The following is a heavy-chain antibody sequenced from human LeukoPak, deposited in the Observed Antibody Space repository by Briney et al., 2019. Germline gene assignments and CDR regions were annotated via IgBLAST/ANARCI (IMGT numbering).Heavy chain of an antibody. CDR1: GHTFTSYG. Sequence: ASVKVSCKASGHTFTSYGISWVRQAPGQGLEWMGWISAYNGNTNYAQKLQGRVTMTTDTSTSTAYMELRSLRSDDTAVYYCARVAQSWVSYGIEVAAAGYWGQGTLVTVSS. CDR2: ISAYNGNT. D-gene: IGHD6-13*01. CDR3: ARVAQSWVSYGIEVAAAGY. V-gene: IGHV1-18*01. J-gene: IGHJ4*02.